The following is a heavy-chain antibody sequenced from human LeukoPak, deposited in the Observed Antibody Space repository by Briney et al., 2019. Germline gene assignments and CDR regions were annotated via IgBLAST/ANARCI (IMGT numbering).Heavy chain of an antibody. Sequence: GESLKISFKGFGYSFTSYWIGWVRQMPGKGLEWMGIIYPGDSDTTYSPSFQGQVTISADKSITTSYLQWNSLKASDTAMYYCARRDGGDFDYWGQGTLVTVSS. CDR3: ARRDGGDFDY. CDR2: IYPGDSDT. CDR1: GYSFTSYW. D-gene: IGHD4-23*01. V-gene: IGHV5-51*01. J-gene: IGHJ4*02.